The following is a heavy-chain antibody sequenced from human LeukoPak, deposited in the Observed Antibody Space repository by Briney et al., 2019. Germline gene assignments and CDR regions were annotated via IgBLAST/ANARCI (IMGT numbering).Heavy chain of an antibody. J-gene: IGHJ4*02. CDR3: ARVKARSGSYSLDY. D-gene: IGHD1-26*01. Sequence: EASVKVSCKASGYTFTTYGISWVRQAPGQGLEWMGWISAHNGDTNYAQRLQGRVTMTTDTSTITAYMELRSLRSDDTAVYYCARVKARSGSYSLDYWGQGTLVTVSS. V-gene: IGHV1-18*01. CDR2: ISAHNGDT. CDR1: GYTFTTYG.